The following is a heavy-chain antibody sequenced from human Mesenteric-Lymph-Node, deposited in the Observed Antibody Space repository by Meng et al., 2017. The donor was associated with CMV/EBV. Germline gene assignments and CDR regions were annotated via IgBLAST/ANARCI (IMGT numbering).Heavy chain of an antibody. J-gene: IGHJ4*02. D-gene: IGHD4-23*01. CDR2: INHSGST. CDR3: ARHQRWLKSEGGFNY. Sequence: VQLQQWGAGLLKPADTLSLTCPVYGGSFSGYYWSWIRQPPGKGLEWIGEINHSGSTNYNPSLKSRVTISVDTSKNQFSLKLSSVTAADTAVYYCARHQRWLKSEGGFNYWGQGTLVTVSS. V-gene: IGHV4-34*01. CDR1: GGSFSGYY.